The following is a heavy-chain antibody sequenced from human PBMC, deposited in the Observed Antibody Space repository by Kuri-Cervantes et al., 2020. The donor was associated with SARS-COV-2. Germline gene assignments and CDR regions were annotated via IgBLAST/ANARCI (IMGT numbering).Heavy chain of an antibody. J-gene: IGHJ6*02. D-gene: IGHD6-6*01. CDR1: GGSFTSENYY. CDR3: ARSQHSTSRFYYYSLDV. V-gene: IGHV4-39*07. CDR2: FYYGGST. Sequence: SETLSLTCRVSGGSFTSENYYWAWIRQTPGKGLEWIGNFYYGGSTNYNPSLKSRVTMSVDTSKNQFSLKVSSVTAADTAVYYCARSQHSTSRFYYYSLDVWGQGTTVTVSS.